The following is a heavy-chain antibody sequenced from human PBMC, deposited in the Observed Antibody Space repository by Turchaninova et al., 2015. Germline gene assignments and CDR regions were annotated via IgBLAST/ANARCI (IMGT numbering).Heavy chain of an antibody. CDR1: GDSISSNNYY. CDR3: ARFLIAARNWFDP. CDR2: INYSGST. Sequence: QLQLLESGPGLVKPSDTLSLTCTVSGDSISSNNYYWGWIRQPPGKGLEWIGSINYSGSTYYNPSLKSRVTISVDTSKNQFSLKLSSVTAADTAVYYCARFLIAARNWFDPWGQGTLVTVSS. V-gene: IGHV4-39*07. D-gene: IGHD6-6*01. J-gene: IGHJ5*02.